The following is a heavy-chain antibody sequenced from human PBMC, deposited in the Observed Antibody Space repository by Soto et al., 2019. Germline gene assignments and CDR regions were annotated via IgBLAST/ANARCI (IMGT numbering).Heavy chain of an antibody. D-gene: IGHD3-22*01. Sequence: GASVKVSCKASGYTFTSYGISWVRQAPGQGLEWMGWISAYNGNTNYAQKLQGRVTMTTDTSTSTAYMELRSLRSDDTAVYYCARDYDSSGYKTYYYYGMDVWGQGTTVTVSS. J-gene: IGHJ6*02. V-gene: IGHV1-18*01. CDR2: ISAYNGNT. CDR1: GYTFTSYG. CDR3: ARDYDSSGYKTYYYYGMDV.